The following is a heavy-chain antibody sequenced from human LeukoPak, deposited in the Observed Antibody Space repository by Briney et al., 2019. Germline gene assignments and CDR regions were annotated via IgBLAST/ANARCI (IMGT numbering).Heavy chain of an antibody. V-gene: IGHV1-18*01. J-gene: IGHJ4*02. CDR1: GGTLRRHT. CDR2: ISAYNGNT. D-gene: IGHD1-26*01. CDR3: ARDRVGAIFDY. Sequence: ASVKVSCKASGGTLRRHTITWVRQAPGQGLEWMGWISAYNGNTNYAQKLQGRVTMTTDTSTSTAYMELRSLRSDDTAVYYCARDRVGAIFDYWGQGTLVTVSS.